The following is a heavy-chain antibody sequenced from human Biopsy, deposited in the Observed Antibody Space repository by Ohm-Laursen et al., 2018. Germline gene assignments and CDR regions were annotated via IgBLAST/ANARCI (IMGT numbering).Heavy chain of an antibody. CDR1: GFTFNAYW. Sequence: GSLRLSCAASGFTFNAYWMYWVRQVPGKGLVWVSHIKSVGSWTNYADSVKDRFTISRDNAKNTLYLQMNSLRAEDTAVYYCVSFLKDLNMAVWGQGTTVTVSS. CDR2: IKSVGSWT. D-gene: IGHD2-15*01. CDR3: VSFLKDLNMAV. V-gene: IGHV3-74*01. J-gene: IGHJ6*02.